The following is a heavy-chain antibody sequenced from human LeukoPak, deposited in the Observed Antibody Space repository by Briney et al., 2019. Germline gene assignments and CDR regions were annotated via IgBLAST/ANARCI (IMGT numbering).Heavy chain of an antibody. CDR3: ARVADNWMYYFDY. V-gene: IGHV4-59*08. D-gene: IGHD1-1*01. Sequence: SETLSLTCTVSGGSISSYYWSWIRQPPGKGLEWIGYIYYSGSTNYNPSLKSRVTISVDTSKNHFSLKLSSVTAADTAVYYCARVADNWMYYFDYWGEGTLVSVSS. J-gene: IGHJ4*02. CDR2: IYYSGST. CDR1: GGSISSYY.